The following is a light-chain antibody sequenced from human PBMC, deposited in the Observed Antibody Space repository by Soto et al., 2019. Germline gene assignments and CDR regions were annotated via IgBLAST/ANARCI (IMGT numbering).Light chain of an antibody. CDR1: SSDVGRYNF. CDR2: DVS. V-gene: IGLV2-14*01. Sequence: SALTQPASVSGSPGQSITISCTGTSSDVGRYNFVSWYQQHPGKAPKLMIYDVSNRPSGVSDRFSGSKSGNTASLTISGLQAEDEADYYCSSYTSSSTRVFGGGTKVTVL. CDR3: SSYTSSSTRV. J-gene: IGLJ3*02.